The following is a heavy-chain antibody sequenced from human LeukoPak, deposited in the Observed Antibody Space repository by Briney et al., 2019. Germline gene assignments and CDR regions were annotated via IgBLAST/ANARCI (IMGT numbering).Heavy chain of an antibody. CDR3: ARVGDWNYGSYFDY. J-gene: IGHJ4*02. V-gene: IGHV3-7*01. Sequence: GGSLRLSCAASGFTFSSYWVSWVRQAPGKGLEWVANIKQDGSEKYYVDSVKGRFTISRDNAKSSLYLQMNSLRAEDTAVYYCARVGDWNYGSYFDYWGQGTLVTVSS. D-gene: IGHD1-7*01. CDR1: GFTFSSYW. CDR2: IKQDGSEK.